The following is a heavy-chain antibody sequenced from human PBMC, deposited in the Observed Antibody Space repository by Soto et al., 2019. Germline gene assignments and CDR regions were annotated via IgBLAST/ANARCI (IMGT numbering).Heavy chain of an antibody. D-gene: IGHD6-13*01. CDR1: GGSISSYY. CDR2: IYYSGST. CDR3: ARDSGSSWTDYYYYGMDV. Sequence: SETLSLTCTVSGGSISSYYWSWIRQPPGKGLEWIGYIYYSGSTNYNPSLKSRVTISVDNAKNSLYLQMNSLRDEDTAVYYCARDSGSSWTDYYYYGMDVWGQGTTVTVSS. V-gene: IGHV4-59*12. J-gene: IGHJ6*02.